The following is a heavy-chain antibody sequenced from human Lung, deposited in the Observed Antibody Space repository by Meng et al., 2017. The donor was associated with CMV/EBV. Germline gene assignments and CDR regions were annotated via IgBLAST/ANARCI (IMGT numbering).Heavy chain of an antibody. D-gene: IGHD2-2*01. CDR2: IKQDGSEK. CDR3: ARDPRGINIVVVHNGMDV. V-gene: IGHV3-7*01. J-gene: IGHJ6*02. Sequence: GEXXRISCAASGFTFSSYWMSWVRQAPGKGLEWVANIKQDGSEKHYVDSVKGRFTISRDNAKNSLYLQMNSLRPEDTAVYYCARDPRGINIVVVHNGMDVWXQGTTVTVSS. CDR1: GFTFSSYW.